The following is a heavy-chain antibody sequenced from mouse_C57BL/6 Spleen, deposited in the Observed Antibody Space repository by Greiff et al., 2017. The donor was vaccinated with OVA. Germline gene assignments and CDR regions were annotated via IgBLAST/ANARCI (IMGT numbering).Heavy chain of an antibody. J-gene: IGHJ3*01. Sequence: VQLQQSGPELVKPGASVKISCKASGYTFTDYYMNWVKQSHGKSLEWIGDINPNNGGTSYNQKFKGKATLTVDKSSSTAYMELRSLTSEDSAVYYCARGEDYYGSSYPFAYWGQGTLVTVSA. V-gene: IGHV1-26*01. CDR1: GYTFTDYY. D-gene: IGHD1-1*01. CDR3: ARGEDYYGSSYPFAY. CDR2: INPNNGGT.